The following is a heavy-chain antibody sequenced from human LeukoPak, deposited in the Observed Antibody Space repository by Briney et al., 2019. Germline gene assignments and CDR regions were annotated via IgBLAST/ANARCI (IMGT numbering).Heavy chain of an antibody. J-gene: IGHJ4*02. CDR1: GGSISSYY. V-gene: IGHV4-59*08. D-gene: IGHD3-16*01. CDR2: IYYSGST. CDR3: ARKRGTELDY. Sequence: SETLSLTCTVSGGSISSYYWSWIRQPPGKGLEWIGYIYYSGSTYYNPSLKSRVTISVDTSKNQFSLKLSSVTAADTAVYYCARKRGTELDYWGQGTLVTVSS.